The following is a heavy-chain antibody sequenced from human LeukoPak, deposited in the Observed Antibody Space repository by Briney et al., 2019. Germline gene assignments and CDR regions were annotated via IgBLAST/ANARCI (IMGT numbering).Heavy chain of an antibody. CDR3: ARHDDIAVFRNGLDV. J-gene: IGHJ6*02. V-gene: IGHV4-39*01. CDR1: GGSITNDGYA. CDR2: IFYSKST. D-gene: IGHD6-19*01. Sequence: SETLSLTCTVSGGSITNDGYAWGWIRQPPGKGLEWIGSIFYSKSTYYNPSLKSRVTISIDTSKNQLSLKVNSVTAADTAVYYCARHDDIAVFRNGLDVWGQGTTVTVSS.